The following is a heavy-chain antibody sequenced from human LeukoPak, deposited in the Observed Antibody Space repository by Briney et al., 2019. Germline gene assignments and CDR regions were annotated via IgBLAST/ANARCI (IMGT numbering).Heavy chain of an antibody. Sequence: PSETLSLTCTVSGGSISSGDYYWSWIRQPPGEGLEWIGYIYYSGSTYYNPSLKSRVTISVDTSKNQFSLKLSSVTAADTAVYYCASSYYGSYYWHYWGQGTLVTVSS. V-gene: IGHV4-30-4*01. J-gene: IGHJ4*02. CDR1: GGSISSGDYY. CDR2: IYYSGST. D-gene: IGHD3-10*01. CDR3: ASSYYGSYYWHY.